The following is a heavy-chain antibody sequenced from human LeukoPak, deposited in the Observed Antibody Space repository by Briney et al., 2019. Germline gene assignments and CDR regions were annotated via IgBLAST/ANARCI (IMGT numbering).Heavy chain of an antibody. CDR2: MNPNSSNT. CDR1: GYTFTSYD. J-gene: IGHJ4*02. Sequence: GASVKVSCKASGYTFTSYDINWVRQATGQGLEWMGWMNPNSSNTGYAQKFQGRVTMTRNTSISTAYMELSSLRSEDTAVYYCARAPTITMMSLLPYPAGSSDYWGQGTLVTVSS. V-gene: IGHV1-8*01. CDR3: ARAPTITMMSLLPYPAGSSDY. D-gene: IGHD3-22*01.